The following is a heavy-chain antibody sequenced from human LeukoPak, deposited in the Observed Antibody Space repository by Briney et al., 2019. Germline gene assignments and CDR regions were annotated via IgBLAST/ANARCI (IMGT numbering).Heavy chain of an antibody. J-gene: IGHJ6*02. Sequence: PSGTLSLTCAVYGGSFSGYYWSWIRQPPGKGLEWIGEINHSGSTNYNPSLKSRVTISVDTSKNQFSLKLSSVTAADTAVYYCARGQVVPAAIRYYYYYGMDVWGQGTTVTVSS. CDR2: INHSGST. CDR3: ARGQVVPAAIRYYYYYGMDV. CDR1: GGSFSGYY. V-gene: IGHV4-34*01. D-gene: IGHD2-2*01.